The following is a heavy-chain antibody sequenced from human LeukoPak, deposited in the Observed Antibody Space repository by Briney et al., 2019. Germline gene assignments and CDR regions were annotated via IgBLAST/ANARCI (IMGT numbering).Heavy chain of an antibody. D-gene: IGHD1-26*01. J-gene: IGHJ4*02. V-gene: IGHV3-74*01. Sequence: EGSLRPSCAASGYTFSSYWMHWVRQAPGKGLVWVSRINSDGSTTSYADSVKGRFTISRDNAKNTLYLQMNSLRAEDTAVYYCARVAVGAWYWGQGTLVTVSS. CDR3: ARVAVGAWY. CDR1: GYTFSSYW. CDR2: INSDGSTT.